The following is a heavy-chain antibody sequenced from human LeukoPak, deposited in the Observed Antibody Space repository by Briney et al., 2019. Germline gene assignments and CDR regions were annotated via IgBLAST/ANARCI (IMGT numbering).Heavy chain of an antibody. V-gene: IGHV4-38-2*02. Sequence: SETLSLTCTVSGYSINSGYYWGWIRQPPGKGLEWIGSIDHSGSTYYNPSLKSRVTTSVDTSKNQFSLKLRSVMAADTAVYYCARAYCVGDCTVLHIYFDNWGQGTLVTVSS. CDR3: ARAYCVGDCTVLHIYFDN. J-gene: IGHJ4*02. D-gene: IGHD2-21*02. CDR2: IDHSGST. CDR1: GYSINSGYY.